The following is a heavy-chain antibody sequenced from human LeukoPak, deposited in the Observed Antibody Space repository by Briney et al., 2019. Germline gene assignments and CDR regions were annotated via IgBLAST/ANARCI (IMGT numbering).Heavy chain of an antibody. J-gene: IGHJ5*02. D-gene: IGHD6-13*01. Sequence: ASVKVSCKASGYTFTSYGISWVRQAPGQGLEWMGWISAYNGNTNYAQKLQGRVTMTTDTSTSTAYMELRSLRSDDTAVYYCARTNRPAAGTPPLFDPWGQGTLVTVSS. CDR2: ISAYNGNT. V-gene: IGHV1-18*01. CDR1: GYTFTSYG. CDR3: ARTNRPAAGTPPLFDP.